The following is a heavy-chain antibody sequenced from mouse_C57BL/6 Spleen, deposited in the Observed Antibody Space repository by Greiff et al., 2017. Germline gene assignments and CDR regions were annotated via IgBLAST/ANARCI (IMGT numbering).Heavy chain of an antibody. D-gene: IGHD4-1*01. Sequence: EVKLVESEGGLVQPGSSMKLSCTASGFTFSDYYMAWFRQVPEKGLEWVANINYDGSSTYYLDSLKSRFIISRDNAKNILYLQMSSLKSEDTATYYCAREGTGTSWYFDVWGTGTTVTVSS. CDR3: AREGTGTSWYFDV. J-gene: IGHJ1*03. CDR1: GFTFSDYY. V-gene: IGHV5-16*01. CDR2: INYDGSST.